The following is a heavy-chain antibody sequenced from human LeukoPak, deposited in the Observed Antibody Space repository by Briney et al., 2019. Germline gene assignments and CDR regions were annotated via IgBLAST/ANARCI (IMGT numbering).Heavy chain of an antibody. D-gene: IGHD2-21*01. V-gene: IGHV3-48*03. J-gene: IGHJ4*02. CDR2: ISSSGSTI. CDR1: GFTFSSYE. Sequence: GGSLRLSSAASGFTFSSYEMNWVRQAPGKGLEWVSYISSSGSTIYYADSVKGRLTISRDNAKNSLYLQMNSLRAEDTAVYYCARAARIFPLDYWGQGTLVTVSS. CDR3: ARAARIFPLDY.